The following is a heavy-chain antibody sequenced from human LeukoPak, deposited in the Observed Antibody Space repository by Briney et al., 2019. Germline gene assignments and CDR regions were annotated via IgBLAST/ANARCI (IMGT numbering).Heavy chain of an antibody. V-gene: IGHV3-23*01. CDR3: AKGKGSSGWFD. D-gene: IGHD6-19*01. Sequence: GGSLRLSCAASGFTFSTNAMSWARQAPGRGLEWVSAISDSGNTYYADSVKGRFTISRDNSKNTLYLQMNSLRAEDTAVYYCAKGKGSSGWFDWGPGTLVTVSS. CDR2: ISDSGNT. CDR1: GFTFSTNA. J-gene: IGHJ4*02.